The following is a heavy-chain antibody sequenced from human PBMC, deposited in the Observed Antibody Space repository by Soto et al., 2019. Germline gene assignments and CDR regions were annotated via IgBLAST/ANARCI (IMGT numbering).Heavy chain of an antibody. CDR2: INSDGSST. CDR1: GFTFSSYW. Sequence: EVQLVESGGGLVQPGGSLRLSCAASGFTFSSYWMHWVRQAPGKGPVWVSRINSDGSSTSYADSVKGRFTISRDNAKNKLYLQLNSLRAEDTAVYYCVRTSLVVAAATREDYWGQGTLVTVSS. D-gene: IGHD2-15*01. V-gene: IGHV3-74*01. J-gene: IGHJ4*02. CDR3: VRTSLVVAAATREDY.